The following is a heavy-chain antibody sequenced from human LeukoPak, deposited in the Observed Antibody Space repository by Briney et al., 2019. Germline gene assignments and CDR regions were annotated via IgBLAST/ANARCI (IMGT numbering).Heavy chain of an antibody. CDR1: GFIFSSYG. V-gene: IGHV3-30*19. J-gene: IGHJ4*02. CDR3: ARDPRGSPYYFDY. Sequence: GRSLRLSCAASGFIFSSYGMHWVRQAPGKGLEWVAVISYDGTNKNYADSVKGRFTISRDNSKNTVYLQMNSLRVEDAAVYYCARDPRGSPYYFDYWGQGTLVTVSS. CDR2: ISYDGTNK. D-gene: IGHD1-26*01.